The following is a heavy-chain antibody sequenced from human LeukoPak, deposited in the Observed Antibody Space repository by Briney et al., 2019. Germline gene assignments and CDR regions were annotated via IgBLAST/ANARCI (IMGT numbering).Heavy chain of an antibody. J-gene: IGHJ6*04. CDR1: GFTFSSYS. D-gene: IGHD3-10*02. Sequence: GGSLRLSCAASGFTFSSYSMNWVRQAPGKGLEWVSFISGRSNYIYYADSVRGRFTISRDNAKNSLYLQMNSLRAEDTAVYYCAELGITMIGGVWGKGTTVTVSS. V-gene: IGHV3-21*01. CDR2: ISGRSNYI. CDR3: AELGITMIGGV.